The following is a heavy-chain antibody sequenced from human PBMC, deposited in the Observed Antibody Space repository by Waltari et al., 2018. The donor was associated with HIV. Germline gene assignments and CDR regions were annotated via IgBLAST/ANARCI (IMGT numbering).Heavy chain of an antibody. CDR1: GFTFSSYW. CDR3: ARDRQYYYDSSGYSDY. CDR2: IKQDGSEK. V-gene: IGHV3-7*01. Sequence: EVQLVESGGGLVQPGGSLRLSCAASGFTFSSYWMSWVRQAPGKGLEWVANIKQDGSEKYYVDSVKGRFTISRDNAKNSLYLQMNSLRAEDTAVYYCARDRQYYYDSSGYSDYWGQGTLVTVSS. D-gene: IGHD3-22*01. J-gene: IGHJ4*02.